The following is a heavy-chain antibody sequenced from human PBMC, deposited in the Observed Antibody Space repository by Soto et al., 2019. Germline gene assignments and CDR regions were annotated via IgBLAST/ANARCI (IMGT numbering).Heavy chain of an antibody. CDR2: ISAYNGNT. Sequence: ASVKVSCKASGYTFTSYGISWVRQAPGQGLEWMGWISAYNGNTNYAQKLQGRVTMTTDTSTSTAYMELRSLRSDDTAVYYCARAPRGYSGYDWVSWGQGPLVTVPS. D-gene: IGHD5-12*01. CDR3: ARAPRGYSGYDWVS. J-gene: IGHJ5*02. V-gene: IGHV1-18*01. CDR1: GYTFTSYG.